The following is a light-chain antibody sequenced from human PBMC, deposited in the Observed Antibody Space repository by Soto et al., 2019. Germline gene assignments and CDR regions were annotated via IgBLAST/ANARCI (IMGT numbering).Light chain of an antibody. Sequence: EIVLTQSPGTLSLSPGERVTLSCSASQSVSTRLAWYQHKPGQSPRLLISGASTGATGIPPRFSASGSGTDFTLTVNSLQSEDIAVYYCQQYHNWPVTFGGGTKVDIK. J-gene: IGKJ4*01. CDR3: QQYHNWPVT. CDR1: QSVSTR. CDR2: GAS. V-gene: IGKV3-15*01.